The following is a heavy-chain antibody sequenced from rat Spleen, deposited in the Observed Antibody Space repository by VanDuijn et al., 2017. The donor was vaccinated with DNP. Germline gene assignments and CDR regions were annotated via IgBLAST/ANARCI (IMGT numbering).Heavy chain of an antibody. CDR3: TRSVVTYFDY. CDR1: GFTFSDYY. CDR2: ISYDGGST. Sequence: EVQLVESGGGLVQPGRSLKLSCAASGFTFSDYYMAWVRQAPTKGLEWVAYISYDGGSTYYGDSVKGRFTISRDNAKSTLYLQMDSLRSEETATYYCTRSVVTYFDYWGQGVMVTVSA. J-gene: IGHJ2*01. V-gene: IGHV5-20*01. D-gene: IGHD1-1*01.